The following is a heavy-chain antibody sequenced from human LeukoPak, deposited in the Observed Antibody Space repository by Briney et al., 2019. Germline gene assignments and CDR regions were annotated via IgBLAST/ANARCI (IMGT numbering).Heavy chain of an antibody. CDR3: AKTSSTSYFDY. CDR1: GFSFSIYA. Sequence: QTGGSLRLSCTASGFSFSIYAMSWVRQAPGKGLEWVSGISGSGGSTYFADSVKGRFTISRDNSKNTVYLQMNSLRAEDTAVYYCAKTSSTSYFDYWGQGTLVTVSS. D-gene: IGHD2-2*01. CDR2: ISGSGGST. V-gene: IGHV3-23*01. J-gene: IGHJ4*02.